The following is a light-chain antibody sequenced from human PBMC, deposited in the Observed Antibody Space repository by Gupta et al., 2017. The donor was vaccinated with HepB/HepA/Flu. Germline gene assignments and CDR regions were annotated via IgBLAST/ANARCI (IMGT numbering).Light chain of an antibody. CDR2: LVS. CDR3: MQDLQTPIT. Sequence: DIVMTQSPLSLPVTPGEPASISCRSSQSLLHSNGYNYLDWYLQKPGQSPQLLIYLVSKRASGVPDRFSGSGSGTDFTLKISRGEAEDVGVYYCMQDLQTPITFGQGTXLEIK. CDR1: QSLLHSNGYNY. J-gene: IGKJ5*01. V-gene: IGKV2-28*01.